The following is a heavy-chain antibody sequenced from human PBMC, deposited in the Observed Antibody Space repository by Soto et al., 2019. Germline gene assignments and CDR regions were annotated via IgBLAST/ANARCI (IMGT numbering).Heavy chain of an antibody. J-gene: IGHJ6*02. V-gene: IGHV4-31*03. CDR1: GDSISSGNYY. Sequence: QVQLQESGPGLVKPSQTLSLTCTVSGDSISSGNYYWSWIRQHPGKGLEWIGYIYHSGNTYYNPSLKSRVNISGDTSKNQFSLKLSSVTAADTAVYYCARARYYFYGMDVWGQGTTVTVSS. CDR2: IYHSGNT. CDR3: ARARYYFYGMDV.